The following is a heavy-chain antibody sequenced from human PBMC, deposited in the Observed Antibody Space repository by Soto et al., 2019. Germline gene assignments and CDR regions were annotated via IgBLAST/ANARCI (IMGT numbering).Heavy chain of an antibody. Sequence: GGSLRLSCAASGFTFSSYAMIWVRQAPGKGLEWVSVISSSGSSTYYVDSVKGRFTISRDNSKNTLYLQMNSLRAEDTAVYYCAKNPGYYYDSTGYHFDYWGQGTLVTVSS. J-gene: IGHJ4*02. CDR2: ISSSGSST. D-gene: IGHD3-22*01. CDR1: GFTFSSYA. V-gene: IGHV3-23*01. CDR3: AKNPGYYYDSTGYHFDY.